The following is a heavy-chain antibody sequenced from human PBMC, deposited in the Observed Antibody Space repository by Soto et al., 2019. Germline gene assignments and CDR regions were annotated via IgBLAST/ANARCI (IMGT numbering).Heavy chain of an antibody. J-gene: IGHJ4*02. V-gene: IGHV3-30*18. D-gene: IGHD6-13*01. CDR3: AKVVGYRSSGLDY. Sequence: QVQLVESGGGVVQPGRSLRLSCAASGFTFSSYGMHWVRQAPGTGLEWVAVISYDGRNKYYADSVKGRFTISRDTSKNTLYLQMNILRAEATAVYYCAKVVGYRSSGLDYWGQGTLVTVSS. CDR1: GFTFSSYG. CDR2: ISYDGRNK.